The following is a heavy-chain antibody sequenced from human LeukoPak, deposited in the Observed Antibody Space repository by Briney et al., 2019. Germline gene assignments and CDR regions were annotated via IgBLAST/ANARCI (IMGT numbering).Heavy chain of an antibody. Sequence: SVKVSCKASGYTFTGYYMHWVRQAPGQGLEWMGWINPNSGGTNYAQKFQGRVTMTRDTSISTAYMELSRLRSDDTAVYYCARKGSGYDSSGYYLMYYFDYWGQGTLVTVSS. V-gene: IGHV1-2*02. CDR3: ARKGSGYDSSGYYLMYYFDY. D-gene: IGHD3-22*01. J-gene: IGHJ4*02. CDR2: INPNSGGT. CDR1: GYTFTGYY.